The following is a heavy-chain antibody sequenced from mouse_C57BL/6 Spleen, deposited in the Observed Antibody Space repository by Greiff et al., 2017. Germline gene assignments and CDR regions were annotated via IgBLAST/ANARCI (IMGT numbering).Heavy chain of an antibody. J-gene: IGHJ2*01. CDR3: ASYYGSSLYYFDY. V-gene: IGHV1-19*01. Sequence: VQLQQSGPVLVKPGASVKMSCKASGYTFTDYYMNWVKQSHGKSLEWIGVINPYNGGTSYNQKFKGKATLTVDKSSSTAYMELNSLTSEDSAVYYCASYYGSSLYYFDYWGQGTTLTVSS. CDR1: GYTFTDYY. D-gene: IGHD1-1*01. CDR2: INPYNGGT.